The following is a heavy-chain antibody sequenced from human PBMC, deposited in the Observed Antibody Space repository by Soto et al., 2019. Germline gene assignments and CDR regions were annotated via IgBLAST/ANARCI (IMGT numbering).Heavy chain of an antibody. CDR1: GGSISSSSYY. Sequence: QLQLQESGPGLVKPSENLSLTCTVSGGSISSSSYYWGWIRQPPGKGLEWIGSIYYSGSTYYNPSLKSRVTISVDTSKNQFSLKLSSVTAADTAVYYCARSVRGVARTDYWGQGTLVTVSS. V-gene: IGHV4-39*01. CDR2: IYYSGST. J-gene: IGHJ4*02. D-gene: IGHD3-10*01. CDR3: ARSVRGVARTDY.